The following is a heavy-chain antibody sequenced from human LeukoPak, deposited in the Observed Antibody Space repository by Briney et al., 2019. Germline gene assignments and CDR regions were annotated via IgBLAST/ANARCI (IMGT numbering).Heavy chain of an antibody. Sequence: PGGSLRLSCATPGFTFSDYWMSWLRQAPGKGLEWVANIKQDGGEIYYVDSVKGRFTISRDNSKNTLLLQMNSLRGVDPAVYYCAKSFKDAVAGPYYFDYWGQGTLVTVSS. D-gene: IGHD6-19*01. CDR2: IKQDGGEI. J-gene: IGHJ4*02. CDR1: GFTFSDYW. V-gene: IGHV3-7*05. CDR3: AKSFKDAVAGPYYFDY.